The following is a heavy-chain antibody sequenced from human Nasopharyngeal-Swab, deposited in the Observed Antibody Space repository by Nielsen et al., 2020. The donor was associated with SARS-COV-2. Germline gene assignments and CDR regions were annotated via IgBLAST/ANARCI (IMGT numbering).Heavy chain of an antibody. J-gene: IGHJ3*02. CDR3: AKGGSTTGTVGLDI. Sequence: GESLKISCAASGFTFSSYGMHWVRQAPGKGLEWVAVISYDGSNKYYADSVKGRFTISRDNSKNTLCLQMNSLRAEDTAVYYCAKGGSTTGTVGLDIWGQGTMVTVSS. D-gene: IGHD1-1*01. V-gene: IGHV3-30*18. CDR2: ISYDGSNK. CDR1: GFTFSSYG.